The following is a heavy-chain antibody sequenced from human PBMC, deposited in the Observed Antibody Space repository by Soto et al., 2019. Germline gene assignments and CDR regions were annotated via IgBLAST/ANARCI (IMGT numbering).Heavy chain of an antibody. Sequence: EVQLVESGGGLVQPGGSLRLSCAASGFTFSSYAMHWVRQAPGKGLEYVSAISSNGGSTYYANSVKGRFTISRDNSKNTLYLQMGSLRAEDMAVYYCARDRCDSSGWYYYMDVWGKGTTVTVSS. J-gene: IGHJ6*03. D-gene: IGHD6-19*01. CDR1: GFTFSSYA. CDR2: ISSNGGST. V-gene: IGHV3-64*01. CDR3: ARDRCDSSGWYYYMDV.